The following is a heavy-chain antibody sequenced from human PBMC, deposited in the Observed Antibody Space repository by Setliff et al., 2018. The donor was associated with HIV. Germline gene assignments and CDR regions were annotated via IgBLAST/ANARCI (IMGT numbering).Heavy chain of an antibody. CDR1: GFTFSTYG. CDR2: ISSSGFPI. CDR3: TRKHRPGVGMDL. V-gene: IGHV3-48*04. Sequence: GGSLRLSCEASGFTFSTYGMNWVRHAPGKGLEWVAQISSSGFPIDYADSVRGRFTASRDNAKNSLYMQMNSLRVDDTAVYFCTRKHRPGVGMDLWGQGTTVTVSS. J-gene: IGHJ6*02.